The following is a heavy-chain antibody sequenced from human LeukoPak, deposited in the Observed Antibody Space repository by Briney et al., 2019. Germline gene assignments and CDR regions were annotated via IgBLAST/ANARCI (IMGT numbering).Heavy chain of an antibody. Sequence: SETLSLPCTVSGGSISSYFWSWTRQPPGRGLEWIGNIYYSGRTNYDPSLKSRVTISVDTSKNQFSLKLSSVAAADPAVYYCARDGLRMGYDFWSGYDYGMDVWGQGTTVAVSS. V-gene: IGHV4-59*01. CDR3: ARDGLRMGYDFWSGYDYGMDV. D-gene: IGHD3-3*01. J-gene: IGHJ6*02. CDR1: GGSISSYF. CDR2: IYYSGRT.